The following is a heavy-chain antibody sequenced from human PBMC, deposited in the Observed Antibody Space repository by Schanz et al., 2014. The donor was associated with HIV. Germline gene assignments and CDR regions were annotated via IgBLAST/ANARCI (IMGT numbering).Heavy chain of an antibody. CDR1: GFTFSSYA. Sequence: QVQLVESGGGVVQPGRSLRLSCAASGFTFSSYAMHWVRQAPGKGLEWVAVISYDGSNKNYADSVKGRFTISRDNSKNTLYLQMNSLRSEDTAVYYCVRDAGAQWLDGDNWFDPWGQGTLVTVSS. D-gene: IGHD6-19*01. CDR2: ISYDGSNK. J-gene: IGHJ5*02. CDR3: VRDAGAQWLDGDNWFDP. V-gene: IGHV3-30-3*01.